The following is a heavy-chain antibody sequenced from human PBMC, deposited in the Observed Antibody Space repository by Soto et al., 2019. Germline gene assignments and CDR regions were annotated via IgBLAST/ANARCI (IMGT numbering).Heavy chain of an antibody. Sequence: GGSLRLSCAASGFTFSSYGMHWVRQAPGKGLEWVAVTWYDGSNKYYADSVKGRFTISRDNSKNTLYLQMNSLRAEDTAVYYCARDPAARPRSTFDYWGQGTLVTVSS. CDR1: GFTFSSYG. D-gene: IGHD6-6*01. V-gene: IGHV3-33*01. CDR2: TWYDGSNK. CDR3: ARDPAARPRSTFDY. J-gene: IGHJ4*02.